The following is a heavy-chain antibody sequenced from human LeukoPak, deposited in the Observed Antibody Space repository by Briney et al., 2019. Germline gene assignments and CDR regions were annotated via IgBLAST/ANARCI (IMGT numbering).Heavy chain of an antibody. J-gene: IGHJ4*02. CDR2: ISSSSSYI. D-gene: IGHD3-9*01. CDR3: ARSGSLGAYFDWLFYFDY. CDR1: GFTFSSYS. V-gene: IGHV3-21*04. Sequence: PGGSLRLSCAASGFTFSSYSMNWVRQAPGKGLEWVSSISSSSSYIYYADSVKGRFTISRDNAKNSLYLQMNSLRAEDTAVYYCARSGSLGAYFDWLFYFDYWGQGTLVTVSS.